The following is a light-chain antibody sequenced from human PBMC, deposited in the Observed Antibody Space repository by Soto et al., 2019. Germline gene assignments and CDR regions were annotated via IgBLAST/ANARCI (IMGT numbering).Light chain of an antibody. J-gene: IGKJ5*01. V-gene: IGKV3-11*01. CDR3: QQRSNWPSSIT. CDR1: QSVSSY. Sequence: EVVLTQSPVTLSLSPGERATLSCRASQSVSSYLAWYQQKPGQAPRLLIYDASNRATGIPARFSGSGSGTDFTLTISSLEPEDFAVYYCQQRSNWPSSITFGHGTRLEIK. CDR2: DAS.